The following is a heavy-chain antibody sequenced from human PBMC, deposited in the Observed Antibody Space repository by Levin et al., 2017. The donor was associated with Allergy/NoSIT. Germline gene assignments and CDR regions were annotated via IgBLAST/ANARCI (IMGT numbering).Heavy chain of an antibody. CDR2: ISYDGSNK. J-gene: IGHJ4*02. Sequence: GESLKISCAASGFTFSSYAMHWVRQAPGKGLEWVAVISYDGSNKYYADSVKGRFTISRDNSKNTLYLQMNSLRAEDTAVYYCARWGGCSGGSCYWYIGYWGQGTLVTVSS. D-gene: IGHD2-15*01. CDR1: GFTFSSYA. CDR3: ARWGGCSGGSCYWYIGY. V-gene: IGHV3-30-3*01.